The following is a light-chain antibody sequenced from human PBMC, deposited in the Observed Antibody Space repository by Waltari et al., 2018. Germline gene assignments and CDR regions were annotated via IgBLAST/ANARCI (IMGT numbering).Light chain of an antibody. Sequence: QSALTQPASVSGSPGQSITISCTRSSSDLGGYSFVSWYQQHPGKAPKLMIYDVSHRPSGFSTRFSGSKSGNTASLTISGLQPEDEADYYCSSYTSIIPPFLFGTGTKVTVL. CDR3: SSYTSIIPPFL. CDR2: DVS. CDR1: SSDLGGYSF. J-gene: IGLJ1*01. V-gene: IGLV2-14*01.